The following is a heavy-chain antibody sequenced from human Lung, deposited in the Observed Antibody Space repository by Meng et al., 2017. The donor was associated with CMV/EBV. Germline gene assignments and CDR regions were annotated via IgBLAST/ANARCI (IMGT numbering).Heavy chain of an antibody. CDR3: LRRSGGSV. CDR1: GDSITNHNW. J-gene: IGHJ1*01. V-gene: IGHV4-4*03. D-gene: IGHD3-10*01. Sequence: QVRLRGSGQALVKPPEALSLTCAVSGDSITNHNWWAWVRQPPGKGLEWIGEIPHRGSSAYNPSLKSRVSMSIDKSKNQFSLKLTSVTAADTAVYHCLRRSGGSVWGQGTLVTVSS. CDR2: IPHRGSS.